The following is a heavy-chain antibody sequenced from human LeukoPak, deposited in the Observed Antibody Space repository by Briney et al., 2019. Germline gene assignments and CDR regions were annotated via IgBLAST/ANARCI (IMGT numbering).Heavy chain of an antibody. CDR3: ARGEVATTYYYGMDV. V-gene: IGHV3-48*04. CDR2: ISSSSSTI. CDR1: GFTFSSYS. J-gene: IGHJ6*02. D-gene: IGHD5-12*01. Sequence: PAGGSLRLSCAASGFTFSSYSMNWVRQAPGKGLEWVSYISSSSSTIYYADSVKGRFTISRDNAKNSLFLQMDSPRADDTAVYYCARGEVATTYYYGMDVWGQGTTVTVSS.